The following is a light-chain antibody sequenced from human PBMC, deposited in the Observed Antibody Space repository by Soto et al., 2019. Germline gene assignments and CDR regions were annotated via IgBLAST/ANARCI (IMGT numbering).Light chain of an antibody. CDR1: QSVSSY. Sequence: EIVLTQSPATLSLSPGERATLSCRASQSVSSYLAWYQQKPGQVPRVLIHGASTRATGIADRFSGSGSGTDFTLTISRLEPEDSAVYYCQQYGTSPRTFGQGTKVDIK. CDR2: GAS. CDR3: QQYGTSPRT. J-gene: IGKJ1*01. V-gene: IGKV3-20*01.